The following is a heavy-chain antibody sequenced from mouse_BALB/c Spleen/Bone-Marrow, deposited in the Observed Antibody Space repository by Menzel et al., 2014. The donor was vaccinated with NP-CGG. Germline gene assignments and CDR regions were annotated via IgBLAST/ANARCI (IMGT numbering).Heavy chain of an antibody. CDR2: IYPGSGST. D-gene: IGHD2-4*01. J-gene: IGHJ3*01. Sequence: LQQPGSELVRPGASVKPSCKASGYTFTSYWMHWVKQRPGQGLEWIGNIYPGSGSTNYDEKFKSKATLTVDTSSSTAYMQLSSLTSEDSAVYYWTRLGSTMITTEAYWGQGTLVTVSA. CDR3: TRLGSTMITTEAY. V-gene: IGHV1S22*01. CDR1: GYTFTSYW.